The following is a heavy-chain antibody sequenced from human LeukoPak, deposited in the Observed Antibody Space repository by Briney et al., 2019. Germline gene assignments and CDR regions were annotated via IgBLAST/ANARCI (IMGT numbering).Heavy chain of an antibody. CDR1: GGSISSSSYY. D-gene: IGHD3-10*01. CDR3: ARASYGSGSYKY. V-gene: IGHV4-39*07. J-gene: IGHJ4*02. CDR2: IHYSGST. Sequence: SETLSLTCTVSGGSISSSSYYWGWIRQPPGKGLEWIGSIHYSGSTNYNPSLKSRVTISVDTSKNQFSLKLSSVTAADTAVYYCARASYGSGSYKYWGQGTLVTVSS.